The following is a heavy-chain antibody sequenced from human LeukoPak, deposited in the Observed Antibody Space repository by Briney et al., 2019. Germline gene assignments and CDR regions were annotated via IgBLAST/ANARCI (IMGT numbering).Heavy chain of an antibody. CDR2: INPNSGGT. CDR3: AREIAAAGHDAFDI. CDR1: GYTFTGYY. Sequence: ASVKVSCKASGYTFTGYYMHWVRQAPGQGLEWMGWINPNSGGTNYAQKFQGRATMTRDTSISTAYMELSRLRSDDTAVYYCAREIAAAGHDAFDIWGQGTMVTVSS. V-gene: IGHV1-2*02. D-gene: IGHD6-13*01. J-gene: IGHJ3*02.